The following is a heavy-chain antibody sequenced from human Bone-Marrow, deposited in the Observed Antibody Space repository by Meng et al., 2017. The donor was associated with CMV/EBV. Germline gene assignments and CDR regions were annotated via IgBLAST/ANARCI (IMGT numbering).Heavy chain of an antibody. CDR2: IRYDGSEK. V-gene: IGHV3-30*02. Sequence: GESLKISCAATEFPFSNYGMHWVRQAPGKGLEWVAFIRYDGSEKYYADSAKGRFTISRDNSRNTLYLQMNSLRSEDTAVYYCAREGDGPLGYWGQGTLVTVSS. CDR1: EFPFSNYG. D-gene: IGHD5-24*01. CDR3: AREGDGPLGY. J-gene: IGHJ4*02.